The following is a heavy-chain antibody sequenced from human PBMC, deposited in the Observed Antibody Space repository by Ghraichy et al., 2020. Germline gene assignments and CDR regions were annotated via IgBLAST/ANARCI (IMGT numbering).Heavy chain of an antibody. CDR1: GGSISSGDYY. CDR3: ARVIDDILTGYGYFDY. J-gene: IGHJ4*02. Sequence: SETLSLTCTVSGGSISSGDYYWSWIRQPPGKGLEWIGYIYYSGSTYYNPSLKSRVTISVDTSKNQFSLKLSSVTAADTAVYYCARVIDDILTGYGYFDYWGQGTLVTVSS. CDR2: IYYSGST. D-gene: IGHD3-9*01. V-gene: IGHV4-30-4*01.